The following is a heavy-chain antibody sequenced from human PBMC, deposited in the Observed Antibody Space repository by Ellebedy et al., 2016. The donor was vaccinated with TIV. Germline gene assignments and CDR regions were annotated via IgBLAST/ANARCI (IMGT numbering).Heavy chain of an antibody. CDR1: GGTFNSNA. Sequence: AASVKVSCKASGGTFNSNAISWVRQAPGQGLEWMGGVIPNLATRHYAQKFQGRVTVTADEYTSTVYMELIKLRSDDTAVYYCARAFSGYDRWVEAHFDSWGPGTLVTVSS. V-gene: IGHV1-69*13. J-gene: IGHJ4*02. CDR3: ARAFSGYDRWVEAHFDS. CDR2: VIPNLATR. D-gene: IGHD5-12*01.